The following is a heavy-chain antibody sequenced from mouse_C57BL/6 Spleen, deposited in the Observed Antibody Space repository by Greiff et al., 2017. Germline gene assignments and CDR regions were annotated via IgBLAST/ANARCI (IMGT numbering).Heavy chain of an antibody. V-gene: IGHV1-69*01. J-gene: IGHJ3*01. Sequence: QVQLQQPGAELVMPGASVKLSCKASGYTFTSYWMHWVKQRPGQGLEWIGEIDPSDSYTNYNQKFKGKSTLTVDKSSSTAYMQLSSLTSEDSAVYYCARVGLSWFAYWGQGTLVTVSA. CDR3: ARVGLSWFAY. D-gene: IGHD3-1*01. CDR2: IDPSDSYT. CDR1: GYTFTSYW.